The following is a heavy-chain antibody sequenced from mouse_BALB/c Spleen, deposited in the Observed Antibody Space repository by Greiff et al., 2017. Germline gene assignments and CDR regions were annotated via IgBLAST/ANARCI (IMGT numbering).Heavy chain of an antibody. J-gene: IGHJ4*01. CDR2: INPGSGGT. CDR3: AREGRLGRTYAMDY. CDR1: GYAFTNYL. Sequence: VQLQQSGAELVRPGTSVKVSCKASGYAFTNYLIEWVKQRPGQGLEWIGVINPGSGGTNYNEKFKGKATLTADKSSSTAYMQLSSLTSDDSAVYFCAREGRLGRTYAMDYWGQGTSVTVSS. D-gene: IGHD2-14*01. V-gene: IGHV1-54*01.